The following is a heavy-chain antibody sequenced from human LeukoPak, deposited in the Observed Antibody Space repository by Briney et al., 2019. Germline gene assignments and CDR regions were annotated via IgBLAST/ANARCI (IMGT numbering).Heavy chain of an antibody. J-gene: IGHJ4*02. CDR3: ARSPHILTGENFDY. D-gene: IGHD3-9*01. CDR1: GYTFTGYY. CDR2: INLNSGGT. Sequence: ASVKVSCKASGYTFTGYYMHWVRQAPGRGLEWMGWINLNSGGTNYPQKFQDRVTMTRDTSISTAYMELSRLRSSDTAVYYCARSPHILTGENFDYWGQGTLVTVSS. V-gene: IGHV1-2*02.